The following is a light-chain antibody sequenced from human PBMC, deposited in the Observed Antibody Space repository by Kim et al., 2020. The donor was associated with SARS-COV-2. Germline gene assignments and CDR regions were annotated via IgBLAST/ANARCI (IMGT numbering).Light chain of an antibody. V-gene: IGLV3-1*01. CDR1: KLGDKY. Sequence: SVSPGQTASITCSGDKLGDKYASWYQQKPGQSPVVVIYQDKNRPSGIPERFSGSSSGNTATLTISETQAMDEADYYCQAWESNTVVFGGGTQLTVL. CDR2: QDK. J-gene: IGLJ2*01. CDR3: QAWESNTVV.